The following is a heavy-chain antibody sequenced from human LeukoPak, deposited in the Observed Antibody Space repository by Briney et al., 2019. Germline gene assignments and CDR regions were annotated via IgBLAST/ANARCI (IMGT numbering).Heavy chain of an antibody. CDR1: GFTISTHA. D-gene: IGHD6-13*01. CDR2: ISSNGDVT. CDR3: AREGSSSWYRFLDY. V-gene: IGHV3-64*01. J-gene: IGHJ4*02. Sequence: GGSLRLSCAASGFTISTHAMHWVRRAPGKGLEYVSTISSNGDVTYYTNSVEGRFTISRDNSKNTLYLQMGSLRAEDMAVYYCAREGSSSWYRFLDYWGQGTLVTVSS.